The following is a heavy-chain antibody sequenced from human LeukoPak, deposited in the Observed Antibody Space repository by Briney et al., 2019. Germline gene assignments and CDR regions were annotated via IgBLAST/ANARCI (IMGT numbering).Heavy chain of an antibody. V-gene: IGHV3-23*01. CDR2: ISGRGGSK. CDR1: GYPFSSYA. D-gene: IGHD3-22*01. Sequence: PGGTLGLPCAASGYPFSSYAINWVPQARGKGLEGVPTISGRGGSKYCADSVKGGFPIPGDNSENTLYLQVNSLRAEDTAVYYCAKDQGDSGDPFDYWGQGTLSPSPQ. J-gene: IGHJ4*02. CDR3: AKDQGDSGDPFDY.